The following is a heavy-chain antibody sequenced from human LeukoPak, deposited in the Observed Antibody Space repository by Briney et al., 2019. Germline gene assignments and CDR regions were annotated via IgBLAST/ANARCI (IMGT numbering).Heavy chain of an antibody. CDR3: ARHQARTTRQAFDI. J-gene: IGHJ3*02. CDR1: GYSFTSYW. V-gene: IGHV5-51*01. D-gene: IGHD2/OR15-2a*01. CDR2: IYPGDSDT. Sequence: GESLKISCKGSGYSFTSYWIGWVRQMPGKGLKWMGIIYPGDSDTRYSPSFQGQVTISADKSISTAYLQRSSLKASDTAMYYCARHQARTTRQAFDIWGQGTMVTVSS.